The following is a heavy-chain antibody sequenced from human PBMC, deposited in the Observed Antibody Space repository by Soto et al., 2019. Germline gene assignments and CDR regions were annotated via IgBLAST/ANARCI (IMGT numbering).Heavy chain of an antibody. V-gene: IGHV6-1*01. CDR2: TYYRSKWYN. CDR3: ARDTIAAKIYYYGMDV. J-gene: IGHJ6*02. D-gene: IGHD6-13*01. Sequence: PXQALSLTSAISGDSVSSNSAAWNLIRHSPSRGLEWLGRTYYRSKWYNDYAVSVKSRITINPDTSKNQFSLQLKSVTPEDTAVYYCARDTIAAKIYYYGMDVWGQGTTVTVSS. CDR1: GDSVSSNSAA.